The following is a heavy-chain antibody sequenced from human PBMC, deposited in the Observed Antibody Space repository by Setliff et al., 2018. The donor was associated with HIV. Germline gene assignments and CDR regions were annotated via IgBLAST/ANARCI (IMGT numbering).Heavy chain of an antibody. CDR2: ISGTGYNK. V-gene: IGHV3-48*01. D-gene: IGHD3-9*01. Sequence: GGSLRLSCAASGFTLSSNYMTWVRQAPGNGLEWVSYISGTGYNKHYADSVRGRFTVSRDNDKSSMYLQMNSLRVEDTAVYYCARRFLTVHMDVWGKGTTVTVSS. CDR1: GFTLSSNY. J-gene: IGHJ6*03. CDR3: ARRFLTVHMDV.